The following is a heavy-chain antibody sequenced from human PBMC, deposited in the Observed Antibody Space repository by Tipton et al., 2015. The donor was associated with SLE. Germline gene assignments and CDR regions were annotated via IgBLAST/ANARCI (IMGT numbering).Heavy chain of an antibody. CDR3: ARDRPDLRH. J-gene: IGHJ1*01. V-gene: IGHV4-4*02. Sequence: TLSLTCAVSGGSISSSNWWSWVRQPPGKGLEWIGEINHSGSTNYNPSLKSRVTISVDTSKNQFSLKLSSVTAADTAVYYCARDRPDLRHWGQGTLVTVSS. CDR1: GGSISSSNW. CDR2: INHSGST.